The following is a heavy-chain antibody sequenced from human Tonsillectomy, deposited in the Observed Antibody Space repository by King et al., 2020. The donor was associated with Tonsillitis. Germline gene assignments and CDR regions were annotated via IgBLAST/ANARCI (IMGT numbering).Heavy chain of an antibody. CDR2: IDWDDDK. Sequence: TLKESGPALVKPTQTLTLTCTFSGFSLSTSGMYVSWIRQPPGKALEWLARIDWDDDKYYSTSLKTRLTISKDTSKNQVVLTMTNMDPVDTATYYCVPIQTIEAAGSDLADSYHGLYVWGPGTTVTAS. V-gene: IGHV2-70*11. J-gene: IGHJ6*02. CDR1: GFSLSTSGMY. D-gene: IGHD6-13*01. CDR3: VPIQTIEAAGSDLADSYHGLYV.